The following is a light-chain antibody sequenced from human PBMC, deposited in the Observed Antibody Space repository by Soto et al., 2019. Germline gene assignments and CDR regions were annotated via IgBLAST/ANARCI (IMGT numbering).Light chain of an antibody. CDR3: GEGTHWPWT. CDR2: QVS. Sequence: DVVMTQSPLSLSVTLGQPASISCRSSQGLVYSDGNTFLNWFHQRPGQSPRRLIYQVSNRDSGVPDRFSGSGSGTDYTLTISRVEAEDVGIYYRGEGTHWPWTFGQGTKVEIK. CDR1: QGLVYSDGNTF. J-gene: IGKJ1*01. V-gene: IGKV2-30*01.